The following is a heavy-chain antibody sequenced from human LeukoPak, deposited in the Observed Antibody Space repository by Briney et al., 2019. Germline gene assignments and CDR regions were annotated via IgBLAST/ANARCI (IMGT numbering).Heavy chain of an antibody. J-gene: IGHJ4*02. CDR1: GGSIGTYY. Sequence: SETLSLTCTVSGGSIGTYYWNWIRQPPGKGLGWIGEINHGGSTNYNLSLKSRVTISVDTSQNQFSLRLSSVTAADTAVYYCARGRYATTRGGAAAGFLDYWGQGTLVTVST. V-gene: IGHV4-34*01. D-gene: IGHD6-13*01. CDR2: INHGGST. CDR3: ARGRYATTRGGAAAGFLDY.